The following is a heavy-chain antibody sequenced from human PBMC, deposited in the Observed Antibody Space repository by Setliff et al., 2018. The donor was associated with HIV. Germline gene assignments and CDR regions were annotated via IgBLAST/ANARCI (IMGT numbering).Heavy chain of an antibody. D-gene: IGHD6-6*01. Sequence: SETLSLTCTVYGGSFSGYYWSWIRQPPGMGLEWIGEINQSENTNYNPSLKSRVTISADPSKNQFSLKLSSVTAADTAVYYCARRPYYFDSWGQGTLVTVSS. CDR3: ARRPYYFDS. CDR2: INQSENT. CDR1: GGSFSGYY. V-gene: IGHV4-34*01. J-gene: IGHJ4*02.